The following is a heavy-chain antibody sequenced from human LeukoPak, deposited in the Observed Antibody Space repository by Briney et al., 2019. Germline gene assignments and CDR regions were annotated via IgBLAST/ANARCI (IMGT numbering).Heavy chain of an antibody. V-gene: IGHV3-13*04. Sequence: PGGSLRLSCAASGFTFSSYDMHWVRKVTGKRLEWVSATGIAGDTYYLDSVKGRFTISRENAKNSLYLQMNSLRAGDTAVYYCARGGDRDYWGQGTLVTASS. CDR1: GFTFSSYD. CDR3: ARGGDRDY. J-gene: IGHJ4*02. CDR2: TGIAGDT.